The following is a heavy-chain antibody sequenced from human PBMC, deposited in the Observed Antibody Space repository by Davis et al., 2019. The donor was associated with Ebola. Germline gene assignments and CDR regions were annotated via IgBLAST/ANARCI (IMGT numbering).Heavy chain of an antibody. J-gene: IGHJ4*02. CDR1: GFTFSSYE. CDR3: ARETPRSRYYFDY. D-gene: IGHD6-13*01. CDR2: ISSSGSTI. Sequence: PGGSLRLSCAASGFTFSSYEMNWVRQAPGKGLEWVSYISSSGSTIYYADSVKGRFTISRDNAKNSLYLQMNSLRAEDTAVYYCARETPRSRYYFDYWGRGTLVTVSS. V-gene: IGHV3-48*03.